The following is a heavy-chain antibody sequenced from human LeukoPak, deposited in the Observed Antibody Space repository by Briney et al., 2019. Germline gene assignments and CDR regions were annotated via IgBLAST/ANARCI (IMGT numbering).Heavy chain of an antibody. CDR2: ISRSGDVT. Sequence: GGSLRLSCAASGFTFSSYVMNWVRQAPGEGLEWVSGISRSGDVTYYADSVKGRFTISRDNSKNTLYLQIDGLRAEDTAIYYCAKDRDDYGDFAFDYWGQGTLVTVSS. V-gene: IGHV3-23*01. J-gene: IGHJ4*02. CDR1: GFTFSSYV. CDR3: AKDRDDYGDFAFDY. D-gene: IGHD4-17*01.